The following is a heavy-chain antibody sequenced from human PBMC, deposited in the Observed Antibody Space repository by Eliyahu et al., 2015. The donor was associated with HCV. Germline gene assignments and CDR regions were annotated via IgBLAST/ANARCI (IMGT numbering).Heavy chain of an antibody. Sequence: QITLRESGPTLVKPTQTLTLTCTFSGFSVTTNGMGVGWVRQPPGGALEWLIILYWDDDKRYSPSLKNRLTITKDTSKNQVILTMTNMDPMDTGTYYCAHSTRLSGCSGGACYYFDYWGQGTLVTVSS. CDR3: AHSTRLSGCSGGACYYFDY. J-gene: IGHJ4*02. D-gene: IGHD2-15*01. CDR2: LYWDDDK. V-gene: IGHV2-5*02. CDR1: GFSVTTNGMG.